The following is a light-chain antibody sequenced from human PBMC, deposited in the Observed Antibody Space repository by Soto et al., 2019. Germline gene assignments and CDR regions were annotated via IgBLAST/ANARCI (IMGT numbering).Light chain of an antibody. Sequence: EIVLTQSPATLSVSPGDRPTLSVRASESVTRSLAWYQQKPGQPPRLFXYAASTRATDVPARFSGGGSETELTLILSSLQSEDFAVYVCQQYNIWPLWTFGQGTKVDI. V-gene: IGKV3-15*01. CDR2: AAS. CDR1: ESVTRS. CDR3: QQYNIWPLWT. J-gene: IGKJ1*01.